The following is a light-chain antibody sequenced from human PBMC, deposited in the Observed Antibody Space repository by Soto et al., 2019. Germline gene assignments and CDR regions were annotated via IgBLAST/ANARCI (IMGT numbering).Light chain of an antibody. CDR1: QSLVYGDGNTY. Sequence: DVVMTQTPLPSPVTLGQPASISCRSSQSLVYGDGNTYLSWVQQRPGQPPRLLIYQISNRFSGVPDRFSGSGAGTDFTLKISRVEPEDVGVYYCVQLSRFPRTFGQGTRWEI. CDR2: QIS. CDR3: VQLSRFPRT. J-gene: IGKJ1*01. V-gene: IGKV2-24*01.